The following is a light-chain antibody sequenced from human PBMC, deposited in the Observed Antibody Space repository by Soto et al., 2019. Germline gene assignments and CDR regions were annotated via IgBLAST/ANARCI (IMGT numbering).Light chain of an antibody. J-gene: IGKJ1*01. V-gene: IGKV3-15*01. CDR2: GAS. CDR3: QQYNDWPRT. CDR1: QSVSSSY. Sequence: EIVLTQSPGTLSLSPGERATLSCRASQSVSSSYLAWYQQKPGQVPRLLIYGASTRATGIPARFSGGGSGTEFTLTITSLQSEDFAVYYCQQYNDWPRTFGQGTKVDIK.